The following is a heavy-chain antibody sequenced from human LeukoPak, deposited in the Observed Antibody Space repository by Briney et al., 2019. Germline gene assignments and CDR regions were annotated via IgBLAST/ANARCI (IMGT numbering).Heavy chain of an antibody. Sequence: PSETLSLTCTVSGGPISSGGYYWSWIRQHPGKGLEWIGYIYYSGSTYYNPSLKSRVTISVDTSKNQFSLKLSSVTAADTAVYYCARDRGLGSPRLDYWGQGTLVTVSS. CDR1: GGPISSGGYY. V-gene: IGHV4-31*03. D-gene: IGHD3-10*01. CDR3: ARDRGLGSPRLDY. CDR2: IYYSGST. J-gene: IGHJ4*02.